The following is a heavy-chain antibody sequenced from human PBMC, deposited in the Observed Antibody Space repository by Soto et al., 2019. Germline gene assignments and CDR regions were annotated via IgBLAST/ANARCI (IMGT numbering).Heavy chain of an antibody. CDR3: ARLTTVTTFYYFDY. J-gene: IGHJ4*02. CDR2: IYYSGST. V-gene: IGHV4-39*01. CDR1: GGSISSSSYY. Sequence: SETLSLTCTVSGGSISSSSYYWGWIRQPPGKGLEWVGSIYYSGSTYYNPSLKGRVTISVDTSKNQFSLKLSSVTAADTAVYYCARLTTVTTFYYFDYWGQGTLVTVSS. D-gene: IGHD4-17*01.